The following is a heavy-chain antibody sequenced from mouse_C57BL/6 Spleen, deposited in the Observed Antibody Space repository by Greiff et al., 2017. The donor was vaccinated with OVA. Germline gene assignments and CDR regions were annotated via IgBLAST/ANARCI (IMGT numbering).Heavy chain of an antibody. Sequence: VQLQQPGAELVRPGSSVKLSCKASGYTFTSYWMHWVKQRPIQGLEWIGNIDPSDSETHYNQKFKDKATLTVDKSSSTAYMQLRSLPSDDSAVYYCSISSGYAYDVLPWFAYWGQGTLVTVSA. J-gene: IGHJ3*01. V-gene: IGHV1-52*01. D-gene: IGHD2-2*01. CDR1: GYTFTSYW. CDR2: IDPSDSET. CDR3: SISSGYAYDVLPWFAY.